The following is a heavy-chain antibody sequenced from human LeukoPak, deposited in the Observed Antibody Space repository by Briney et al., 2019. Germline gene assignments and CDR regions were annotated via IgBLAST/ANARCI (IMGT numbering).Heavy chain of an antibody. CDR1: GFTFSDYY. CDR2: VSSNVNKM. D-gene: IGHD2/OR15-2a*01. CDR3: TRELLSLHQGLDS. Sequence: SGGSLRLSCAASGFTFSDYYMTWIRQAPGKGLEWVACVSSNVNKMYYAESVRGRFTVSRDNAGNSLSLQMDSLRAEDTAVYYCTRELLSLHQGLDSWGQGTLVTVSS. V-gene: IGHV3-11*04. J-gene: IGHJ5*01.